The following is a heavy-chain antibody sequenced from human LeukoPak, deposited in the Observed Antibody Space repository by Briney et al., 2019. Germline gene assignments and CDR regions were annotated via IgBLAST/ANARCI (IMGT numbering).Heavy chain of an antibody. J-gene: IGHJ5*02. CDR1: GFTFSSYA. CDR2: ISGSGGST. D-gene: IGHD3-22*01. V-gene: IGHV3-23*01. CDR3: AKQIVVITQAWFDP. Sequence: GGSLRLSCAASGFTFSSYAMSWVRQAPGKGPEWVSAISGSGGSTYYADSVKGRFTISRDNSKNTLYLQMNSLRAEDTAVYYCAKQIVVITQAWFDPWGQGTLVTVSS.